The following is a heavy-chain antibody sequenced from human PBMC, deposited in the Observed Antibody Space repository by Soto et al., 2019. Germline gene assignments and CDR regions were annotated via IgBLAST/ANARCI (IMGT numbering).Heavy chain of an antibody. Sequence: EVQLVESGGGLVKPGGSLRLSCAASGFTFSSYSMNWVRQAPGKGLEWVSSISSSSSYIYYADSVKGRFTISRDNAKNSLYLQMNSLRAEDTAVYYCARALGELSSADYWGQATLVTVSS. V-gene: IGHV3-21*01. CDR3: ARALGELSSADY. D-gene: IGHD3-16*02. CDR2: ISSSSSYI. J-gene: IGHJ4*02. CDR1: GFTFSSYS.